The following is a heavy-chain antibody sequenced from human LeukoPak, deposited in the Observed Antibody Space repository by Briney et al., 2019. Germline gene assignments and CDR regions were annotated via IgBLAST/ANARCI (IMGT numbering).Heavy chain of an antibody. CDR1: GFTFSSYS. V-gene: IGHV3-21*01. CDR3: ARDARGYGGKAGAFDI. Sequence: GGSLRLSCAASGFTFSSYSMNWVRQAPGKGLEWVSSISSSSSYIYYADSVKGRFTISRDNAKNSLHLQMNSLRAEDTAVYYCARDARGYGGKAGAFDIWGQGTMVTVSS. D-gene: IGHD5-18*01. J-gene: IGHJ3*02. CDR2: ISSSSSYI.